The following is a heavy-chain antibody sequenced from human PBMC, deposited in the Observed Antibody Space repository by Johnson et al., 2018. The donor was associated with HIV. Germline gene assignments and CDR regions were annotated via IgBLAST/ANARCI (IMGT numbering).Heavy chain of an antibody. CDR1: GFSFSDFA. J-gene: IGHJ3*02. CDR2: ISYDGSNK. V-gene: IGHV3-30*04. Sequence: VQLVESGGGVVQPGRSLRLSCAASGFSFSDFAIHWVRQAPGKGLEWVAVISYDGSNKYYGDSVKGRFTISRDNSKNTLYLQMKSLRAEDTAVYYCARDTKVPRYNWNDGGFDIWGQGTMVTVSS. CDR3: ARDTKVPRYNWNDGGFDI. D-gene: IGHD1-1*01.